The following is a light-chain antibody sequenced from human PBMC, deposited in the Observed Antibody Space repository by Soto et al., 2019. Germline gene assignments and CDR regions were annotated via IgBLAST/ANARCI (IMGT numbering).Light chain of an antibody. V-gene: IGLV2-14*01. CDR2: EVS. CDR3: CSYTSGSTLV. CDR1: SSDVGGYNY. Sequence: QSVLTQPASVSGSPGQSITISCTGTSSDVGGYNYVSWYQQHPGKAPKLMIYEVSNRPSGVSNRFSGSKSGNTASLTISGLQAEDEADYYCCSYTSGSTLVFGGGTKLTVL. J-gene: IGLJ2*01.